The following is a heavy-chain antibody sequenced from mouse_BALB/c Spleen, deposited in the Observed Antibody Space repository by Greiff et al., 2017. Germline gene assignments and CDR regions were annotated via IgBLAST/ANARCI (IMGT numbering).Heavy chain of an antibody. D-gene: IGHD2-1*01. V-gene: IGHV3-2*02. CDR3: ARHYGKDYYAMDY. J-gene: IGHJ4*01. Sequence: EVKLVESGPGLVKPSQSLSLTCTVTGYSITSDYAWNWIRQFPGNKLEWMGNISYSGSTSYNPSLKSRISITRDTSKNQFFLQLNSVTTEDTATYYCARHYGKDYYAMDYWGQGTSVTVSS. CDR2: ISYSGST. CDR1: GYSITSDYA.